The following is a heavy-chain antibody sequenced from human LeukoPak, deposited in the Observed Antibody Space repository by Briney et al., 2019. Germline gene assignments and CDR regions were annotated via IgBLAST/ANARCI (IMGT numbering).Heavy chain of an antibody. D-gene: IGHD1-26*01. CDR2: TYFRSKWYY. J-gene: IGHJ4*02. CDR3: ARDPVGGSTIFDS. Sequence: SQTLSLTCALSGDSVSSDSAAWNWIRQSPSRGLEWLARTYFRSKWYYDYALAVKGRITINPDTSKNQFSLQLSSVTPEDTAVYFCARDPVGGSTIFDSWGQGTLVTVSS. CDR1: GDSVSSDSAA. V-gene: IGHV6-1*01.